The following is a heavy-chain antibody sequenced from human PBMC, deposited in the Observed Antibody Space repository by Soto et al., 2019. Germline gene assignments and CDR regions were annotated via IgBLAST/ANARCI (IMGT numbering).Heavy chain of an antibody. D-gene: IGHD5-18*01. CDR3: TRAKSPETAYFFDD. CDR1: GFTFPNYA. V-gene: IGHV3-49*04. CDR2: IRNQSYSGTI. Sequence: EVQLVESGGGLVQPGRSLRLSCTTSGFTFPNYAMNWVRQAPGKGLEWVGLIRNQSYSGTIEYAASVKGRFTISRDDSKSIAYLQMNSLKTEDSAVYFCTRAKSPETAYFFDDWGQGTQVTVSS. J-gene: IGHJ4*02.